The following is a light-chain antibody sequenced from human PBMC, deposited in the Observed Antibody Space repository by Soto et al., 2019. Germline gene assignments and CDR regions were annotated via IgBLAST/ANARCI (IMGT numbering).Light chain of an antibody. V-gene: IGLV1-40*01. CDR3: QSYDLSLRGYV. CDR2: LTN. J-gene: IGLJ1*01. CDR1: SSNIRAGYD. Sequence: QSVLTQPPSVSGAPGQRVTVSCTGSSSNIRAGYDVHWYQQLPGTAPKLLISLTNHRPSGVPDRFSGSKSGTSASLAITGLQAEDEAEYYCQSYDLSLRGYVLGTGTKVTVL.